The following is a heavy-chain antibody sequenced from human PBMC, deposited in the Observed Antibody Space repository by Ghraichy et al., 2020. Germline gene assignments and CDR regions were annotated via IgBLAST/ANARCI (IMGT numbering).Heavy chain of an antibody. J-gene: IGHJ5*02. Sequence: ASVKVSCKVSGYTLTELSMHWVRQAPGKGLEWMGGFDPEDGETIYAQKFQGRVTMTEDTSTDTAYMELSSLRSEDTAVYYCATATLGSAGGHWFDPWGQGTLVTVSS. D-gene: IGHD3-10*01. CDR1: GYTLTELS. CDR2: FDPEDGET. V-gene: IGHV1-24*01. CDR3: ATATLGSAGGHWFDP.